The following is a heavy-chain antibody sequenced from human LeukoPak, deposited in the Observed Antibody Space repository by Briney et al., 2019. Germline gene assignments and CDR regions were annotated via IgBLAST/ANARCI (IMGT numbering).Heavy chain of an antibody. D-gene: IGHD6-13*01. J-gene: IGHJ6*03. Sequence: GRSLRLSCTASGFTFGDYAMSWFRQAPGKGLEWVGFIRSKAYGGTTEYAASVKGRFTISRDDSKCIAYLQMNSLKTEDTAVYYCTRDAYSSSWNYYYYYYMDVWGKGTTVTGSS. CDR2: IRSKAYGGTT. V-gene: IGHV3-49*03. CDR3: TRDAYSSSWNYYYYYYMDV. CDR1: GFTFGDYA.